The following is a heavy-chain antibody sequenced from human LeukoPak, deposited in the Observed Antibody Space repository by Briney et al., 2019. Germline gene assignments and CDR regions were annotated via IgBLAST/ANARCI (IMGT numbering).Heavy chain of an antibody. CDR3: AKAAAAPGFDF. CDR2: VSGSGDRM. J-gene: IGHJ4*02. D-gene: IGHD6-13*01. CDR1: GSTSSSYA. V-gene: IGHV3-23*01. Sequence: TGGSLRLSCAASGSTSSSYALNWVRQAPGKGLEWVATVSGSGDRMYHADSVKGRFTISRDNSKNTIYLQMNSLRAEDTALYYCAKAAAAPGFDFWGQGTLVTVSS.